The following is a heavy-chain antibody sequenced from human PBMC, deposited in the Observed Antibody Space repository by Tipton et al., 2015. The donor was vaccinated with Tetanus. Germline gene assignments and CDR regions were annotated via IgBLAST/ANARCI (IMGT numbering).Heavy chain of an antibody. J-gene: IGHJ6*03. CDR3: AKAFNYYYYYMDV. CDR1: GFTFSSYA. CDR2: ISGSGGST. Sequence: SLRLSCAASGFTFSSYAMSWVRQAPGKGLEWVSAISGSGGSTYYADSVKGRFTISRDNSKNTLYLQMNSLRAEDTAVYYCAKAFNYYYYYMDVWGKGTTVTVSS. V-gene: IGHV3-23*01.